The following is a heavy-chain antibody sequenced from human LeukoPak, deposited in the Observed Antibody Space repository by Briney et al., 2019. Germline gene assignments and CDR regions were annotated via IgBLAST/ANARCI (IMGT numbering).Heavy chain of an antibody. Sequence: GGSLRLSCAASGFTFSSYSMNWVRQAPGKGLEWVSYISPSSGTISYADSVKGRFTIPRGNAKNSLHLQMNSLRAEDTAVYYCAREGVVVIATTRFTYYGMDVWGQGTTVTVSS. J-gene: IGHJ6*02. CDR3: AREGVVVIATTRFTYYGMDV. D-gene: IGHD2-15*01. CDR1: GFTFSSYS. CDR2: ISPSSGTI. V-gene: IGHV3-48*01.